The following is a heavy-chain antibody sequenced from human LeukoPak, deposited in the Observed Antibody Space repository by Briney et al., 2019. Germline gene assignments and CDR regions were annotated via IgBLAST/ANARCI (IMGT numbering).Heavy chain of an antibody. CDR1: GFTFSRYW. D-gene: IGHD3-22*01. J-gene: IGHJ1*01. CDR3: ATGDYYDSRGYYAFGH. CDR2: INGDGSTT. Sequence: PGGSLRLSCAASGFTFSRYWMLWVRHAPGKGLVWVSRINGDGSTTLYADSVKGGFTISRDNAKNTLYLQMNSLRAEDTAVYYCATGDYYDSRGYYAFGHWGQGTLVTVSS. V-gene: IGHV3-74*01.